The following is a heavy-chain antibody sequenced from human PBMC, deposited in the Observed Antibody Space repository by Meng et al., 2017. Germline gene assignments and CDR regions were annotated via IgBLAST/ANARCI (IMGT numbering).Heavy chain of an antibody. J-gene: IGHJ2*01. Sequence: GGSLRLSCAASGFTFSSYSMNWVRQAPGKGLEWVSSISSSSSYIYYADSVKGRFTISRDNAKNSLYLQMNSLRAEDTAVYYCARDGRHCSGGSCSSYCYFDLWGRGTLVTVSS. V-gene: IGHV3-21*01. D-gene: IGHD2-15*01. CDR2: ISSSSSYI. CDR1: GFTFSSYS. CDR3: ARDGRHCSGGSCSSYCYFDL.